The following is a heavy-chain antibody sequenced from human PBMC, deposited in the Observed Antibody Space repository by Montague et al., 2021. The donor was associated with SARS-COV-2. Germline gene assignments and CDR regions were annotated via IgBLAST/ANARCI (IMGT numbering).Heavy chain of an antibody. CDR1: GGSISSSNYF. J-gene: IGHJ4*02. Sequence: SETLSLTCTVSGGSISSSNYFWGWIRQPPGKGLEWIGSIYFVGGTFYNPSLKSRVTISVDTSKNHFSLKLTSVTAADTAVYYCARDVGRGFSGYEPEGGFDYWGQGTPVTVSS. CDR2: IYFVGGT. D-gene: IGHD5-12*01. V-gene: IGHV4-39*07. CDR3: ARDVGRGFSGYEPEGGFDY.